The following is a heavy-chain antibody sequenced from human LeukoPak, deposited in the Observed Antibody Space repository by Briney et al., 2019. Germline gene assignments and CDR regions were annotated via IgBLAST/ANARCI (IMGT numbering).Heavy chain of an antibody. CDR2: IRGTGDVS. D-gene: IGHD2/OR15-2a*01. V-gene: IGHV3-23*01. CDR1: GGSISSYY. Sequence: ETLSLTCTVSGGSISSYYWSWVRQAPGKGLEWVSSIRGTGDVSKYADSVKGRFTISRDNSKNTLYLQVNSLRAEETAVYYCAKAFVPYYYGMDVWGQGTTVTVS. J-gene: IGHJ6*02. CDR3: AKAFVPYYYGMDV.